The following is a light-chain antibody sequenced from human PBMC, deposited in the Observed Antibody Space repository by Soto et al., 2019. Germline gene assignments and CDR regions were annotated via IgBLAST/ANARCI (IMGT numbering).Light chain of an antibody. J-gene: IGLJ1*01. CDR2: EVS. CDR1: SSDVGAYDF. V-gene: IGLV2-14*03. Sequence: QSALTQPASVSGSPGQSIAISCTGTSSDVGAYDFVSWYQQHPDKAPKLLIYEVSNRPSGVSDRFSGSKSVNTATLTISGLQAEDEADYYCSSHTTSNTRVXGTGTKVPVL. CDR3: SSHTTSNTRV.